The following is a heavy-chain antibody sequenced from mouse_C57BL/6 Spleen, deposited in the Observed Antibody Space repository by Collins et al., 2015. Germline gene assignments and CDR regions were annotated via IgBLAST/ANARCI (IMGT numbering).Heavy chain of an antibody. D-gene: IGHD1-1*01. Sequence: QVQLQQPGAELVKPGASVKLSCKASGYTFTSYWMHWVKQRPGQGLEWIGMIHPNSGSTTYSEKFKSKATLTVDKSSSTAYMQLSSLTSEDSAVYYCARVSRITTVPYYFDYWGQGTTLTVSS. J-gene: IGHJ2*01. CDR3: ARVSRITTVPYYFDY. V-gene: IGHV1-64*01. CDR2: IHPNSGST. CDR1: GYTFTSYW.